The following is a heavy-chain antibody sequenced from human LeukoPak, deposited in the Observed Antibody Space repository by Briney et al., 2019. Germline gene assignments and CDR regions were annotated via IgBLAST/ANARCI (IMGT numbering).Heavy chain of an antibody. V-gene: IGHV3-30*18. Sequence: PGRSLRLSCAASGFTFSSYGMHWVRQAPGKGLEWVAVISYDGSNKYYADSVKGRFTISRDNSKNTLYLQMNSLRVEDTAVYYCANGPAVRPYYYGMDVWGQGTTVTASS. CDR3: ANGPAVRPYYYGMDV. J-gene: IGHJ6*02. CDR2: ISYDGSNK. D-gene: IGHD6-25*01. CDR1: GFTFSSYG.